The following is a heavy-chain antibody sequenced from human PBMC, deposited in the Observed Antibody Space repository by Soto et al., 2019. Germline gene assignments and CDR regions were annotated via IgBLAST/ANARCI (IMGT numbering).Heavy chain of an antibody. CDR3: ARVRNVYYYYYYMDV. V-gene: IGHV3-21*01. CDR1: GFTFSSYG. Sequence: EVQLVESGGGLVKPGGSLRLSCAASGFTFSSYGMNWVRQAPGKGLEWVSSISSSSSYIYYADSVKGRFTISRDNAKNSLYLQMNSLRAEDTAVYYCARVRNVYYYYYYMDVWGKGTTVTVSS. J-gene: IGHJ6*03. CDR2: ISSSSSYI.